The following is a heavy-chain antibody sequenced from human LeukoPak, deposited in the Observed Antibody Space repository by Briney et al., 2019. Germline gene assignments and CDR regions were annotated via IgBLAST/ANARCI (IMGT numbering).Heavy chain of an antibody. Sequence: SETLSLTCAVSGGSISSYYWSWFRQPPARRVEWFGYIYYSGSTNYNPSLKSRVTISVGKSQNQFSLKLSSVTAADTAVYYCARALDSSGYYVDYWGQGTLVTVSS. D-gene: IGHD3-22*01. CDR3: ARALDSSGYYVDY. J-gene: IGHJ4*02. CDR2: IYYSGST. V-gene: IGHV4-59*01. CDR1: GGSISSYY.